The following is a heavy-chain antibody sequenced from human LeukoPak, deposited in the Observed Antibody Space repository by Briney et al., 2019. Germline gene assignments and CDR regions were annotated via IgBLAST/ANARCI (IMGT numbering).Heavy chain of an antibody. CDR1: GYTFTDHD. V-gene: IGHV1-8*01. CDR2: MNPTSGNS. CDR3: ARGIWHTLKEGWYFDY. Sequence: GASVRVSCKASGYTFTDHDFNWVRQAAGQGLEWMGWMNPTSGNSGSAQKFQGRVTLTRDTSINTAYMELSNLRPEDTAVYYCARGIWHTLKEGWYFDYRGQGVLVTVSS. D-gene: IGHD2-15*01. J-gene: IGHJ4*02.